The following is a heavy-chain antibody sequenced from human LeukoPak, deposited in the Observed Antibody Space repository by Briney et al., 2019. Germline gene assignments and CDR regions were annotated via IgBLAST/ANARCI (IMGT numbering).Heavy chain of an antibody. D-gene: IGHD3-10*01. CDR2: ISGSGGST. J-gene: IGHJ4*02. Sequence: GGSLRLSCAASGFTFSSYAMSWVRQAPGKGLEWVSAISGSGGSTYYADSVKGRFTISRDNSKNTLYLQMNSLEAEDTGVYYWANGAGVRGVIVVDYWGQGTLVTVSS. CDR1: GFTFSSYA. CDR3: ANGAGVRGVIVVDY. V-gene: IGHV3-23*01.